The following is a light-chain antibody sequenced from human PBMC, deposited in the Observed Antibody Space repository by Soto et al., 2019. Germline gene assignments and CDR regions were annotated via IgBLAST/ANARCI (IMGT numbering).Light chain of an antibody. CDR1: QGVSRK. Sequence: DIVMTQSPATLSVAPGERVTFSCMASQGVSRKLAWYQHKPGQAPRLLISGASTGATGIPYRFSGSGSGTEFTLTISSLQSEDFAVYYCQQYNNWPRTFGQGTKVDI. V-gene: IGKV3D-15*01. CDR3: QQYNNWPRT. CDR2: GAS. J-gene: IGKJ1*01.